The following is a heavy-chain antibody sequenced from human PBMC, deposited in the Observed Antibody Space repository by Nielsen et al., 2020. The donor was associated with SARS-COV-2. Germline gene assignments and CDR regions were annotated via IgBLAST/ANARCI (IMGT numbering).Heavy chain of an antibody. J-gene: IGHJ4*02. V-gene: IGHV3-30*03. D-gene: IGHD4-17*01. Sequence: GGSLRLSCAASGFTFSSYGMHWVRQAPGKGLEWVAVISYDGSNKYYADSVKGRFTISRDNSKNTLYLQMDSLRAEDTAVYYCASNYGDYVGVYWGQGTPVTVSS. CDR1: GFTFSSYG. CDR2: ISYDGSNK. CDR3: ASNYGDYVGVY.